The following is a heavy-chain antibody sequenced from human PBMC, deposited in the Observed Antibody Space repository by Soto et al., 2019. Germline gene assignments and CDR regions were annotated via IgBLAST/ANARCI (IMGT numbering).Heavy chain of an antibody. CDR1: GFTFSGYW. CDR3: AKGFVWELLES. Sequence: GGSLRLSCGASGFTFSGYWMHWVRQVPGKGLVWVSRINSGGDTIAYADSVKGRFTISRDNSKNTLYLQMNSLRAEDTAVYYCAKGFVWELLESWGQGTLVTVSS. V-gene: IGHV3-74*01. J-gene: IGHJ5*02. CDR2: INSGGDTI. D-gene: IGHD1-26*01.